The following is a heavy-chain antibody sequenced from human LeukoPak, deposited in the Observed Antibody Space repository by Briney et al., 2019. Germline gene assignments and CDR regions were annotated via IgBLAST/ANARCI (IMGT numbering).Heavy chain of an antibody. CDR1: GYTFTSYY. CDR3: ARDMVRGVIITFAFDI. D-gene: IGHD3-10*01. Sequence: GASVKVSCKASGYTFTSYYMHWVRQAPGQGLEWMGGIIPIFGTANYAQKFQGRVTITADESTSTAYMELSSLRSEDTAVYYCARDMVRGVIITFAFDIWGQGTMVTVSS. J-gene: IGHJ3*02. CDR2: IIPIFGTA. V-gene: IGHV1-69*13.